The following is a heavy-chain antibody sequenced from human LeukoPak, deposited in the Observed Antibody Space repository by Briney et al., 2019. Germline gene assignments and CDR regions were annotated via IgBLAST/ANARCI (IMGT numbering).Heavy chain of an antibody. Sequence: ASVKVSCKASGYTFTSYGISWVRQAPGQGLEWMGWISAYNGNTNYAQKLQGRVTMTTDTSTSTAYMELRSLRSDDTAVYYCARVSYDSSGYYYYYYGMDVWGQGTTVTVSS. CDR2: ISAYNGNT. CDR3: ARVSYDSSGYYYYYYGMDV. CDR1: GYTFTSYG. J-gene: IGHJ6*02. D-gene: IGHD3-22*01. V-gene: IGHV1-18*01.